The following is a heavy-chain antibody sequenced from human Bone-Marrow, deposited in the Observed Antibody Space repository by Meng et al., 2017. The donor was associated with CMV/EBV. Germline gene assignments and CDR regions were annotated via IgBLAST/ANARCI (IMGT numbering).Heavy chain of an antibody. Sequence: GESLKISCAAYGFTFSGSAMHWVRQASGKGLEWVGRIRSKANSYATAYAASVKGRFTISRDDSKNTAYLQMNSLKTEDTAVYYCTRYGGSGPWGQGTLVAVSS. CDR1: GFTFSGSA. J-gene: IGHJ5*02. V-gene: IGHV3-73*01. CDR3: TRYGGSGP. D-gene: IGHD4-23*01. CDR2: IRSKANSYAT.